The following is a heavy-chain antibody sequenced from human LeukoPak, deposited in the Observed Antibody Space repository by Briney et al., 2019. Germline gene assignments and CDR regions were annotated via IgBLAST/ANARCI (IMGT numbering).Heavy chain of an antibody. CDR3: AKSSSVYYYMDV. Sequence: GGSLRLSCAASGFTFTNYAMNWVRQAPGKGLEWVSAISGGGDYTFYADSVKGRFTISRDNSKNTLYLQMNSLGAEDTAVYYCAKSSSVYYYMDVWGKGTTVTVSS. CDR2: ISGGGDYT. V-gene: IGHV3-23*01. J-gene: IGHJ6*03. D-gene: IGHD6-6*01. CDR1: GFTFTNYA.